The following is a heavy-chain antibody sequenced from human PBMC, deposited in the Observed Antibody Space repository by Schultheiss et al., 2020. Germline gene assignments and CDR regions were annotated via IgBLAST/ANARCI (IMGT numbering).Heavy chain of an antibody. D-gene: IGHD3-22*01. V-gene: IGHV4-59*08. CDR1: GGSISSYY. CDR3: ASTNPDYYDSSAPGL. J-gene: IGHJ4*02. CDR2: IYYSGDT. Sequence: SETLSLTCTVSGGSISSYYWSWIRQPPGKGLEWIGYIYYSGDTYYNPSLKSRIIISVDKSKNQFSLKLSAVTAADTAVYYCASTNPDYYDSSAPGLWGKGTLVTVSS.